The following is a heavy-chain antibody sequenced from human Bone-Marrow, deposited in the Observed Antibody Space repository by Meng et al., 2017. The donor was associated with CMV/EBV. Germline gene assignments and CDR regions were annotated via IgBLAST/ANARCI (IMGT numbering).Heavy chain of an antibody. J-gene: IGHJ6*01. V-gene: IGHV3-20*04. CDR3: ARAAARQYFYYGMDV. Sequence: GGSLRLSCAASGFTFDDYGMSWVRQAPGKGLEWVSGINWNGGSTGYADSVKGRFTISRDNAKNSLYLQMNSLRAEDTAVYYCARAAARQYFYYGMDVWGQGTTVTVSS. D-gene: IGHD6-13*01. CDR2: INWNGGST. CDR1: GFTFDDYG.